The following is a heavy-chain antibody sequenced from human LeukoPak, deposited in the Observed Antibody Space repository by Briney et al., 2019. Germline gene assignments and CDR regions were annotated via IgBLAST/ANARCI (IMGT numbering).Heavy chain of an antibody. J-gene: IGHJ4*02. CDR3: AKALYYDFWSGYSNY. CDR1: GFTFSSYA. D-gene: IGHD3-3*01. CDR2: ISGSGGST. V-gene: IGHV3-23*01. Sequence: GGSLRLSCAASGFTFSSYAMSWVRQAPGKGLEWVSAISGSGGSTYYADSVKGRFTISRDNSKNTLYLQMNSLRAEDTAVYYRAKALYYDFWSGYSNYWGQGTLVTVSS.